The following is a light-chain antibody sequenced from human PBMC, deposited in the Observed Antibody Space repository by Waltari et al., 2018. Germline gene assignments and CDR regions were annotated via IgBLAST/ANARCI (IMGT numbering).Light chain of an antibody. CDR1: QRVANQ. Sequence: EVVLTQSPATLSLSPGERATLSCRASQRVANQLLWYQQKPGTAPRLLIFDASNRAPGVPARFSGRGSGTDFTLTIYSLEPEDFALYFCQQRSNWPVTFGQGTRVEAK. V-gene: IGKV3-11*01. CDR2: DAS. CDR3: QQRSNWPVT. J-gene: IGKJ1*01.